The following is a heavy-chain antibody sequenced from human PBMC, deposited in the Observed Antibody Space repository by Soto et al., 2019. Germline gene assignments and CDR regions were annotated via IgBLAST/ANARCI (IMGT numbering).Heavy chain of an antibody. Sequence: EVQLAESGGGLVQPGRSLRLSCEASGFSFVDYAMHWVRQVPGQGLEWVSGISWDGCDTGYADSVKGRFTISRDNAKKALYLQMNRLRVEHTALYYCVKDEGVCNTISCKDAFDYWGQGTKVTVS. J-gene: IGHJ3*01. CDR2: ISWDGCDT. V-gene: IGHV3-9*01. CDR1: GFSFVDYA. D-gene: IGHD3-3*01. CDR3: VKDEGVCNTISCKDAFDY.